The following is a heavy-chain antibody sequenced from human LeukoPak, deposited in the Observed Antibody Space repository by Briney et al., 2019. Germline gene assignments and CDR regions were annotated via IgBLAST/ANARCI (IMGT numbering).Heavy chain of an antibody. CDR3: ARGLSPRINMVRGVRPPFRGVFDY. Sequence: SETLSLTCAVYGGSFSGCYWSWLRQPPGKGLEWIGEINHSGSTNYNPSLKSRVTISVDTSKNQFSLKLSSVTAADTAVYYCARGLSPRINMVRGVRPPFRGVFDYWGQGTLVTVSS. CDR2: INHSGST. D-gene: IGHD3-10*01. J-gene: IGHJ4*02. V-gene: IGHV4-34*01. CDR1: GGSFSGCY.